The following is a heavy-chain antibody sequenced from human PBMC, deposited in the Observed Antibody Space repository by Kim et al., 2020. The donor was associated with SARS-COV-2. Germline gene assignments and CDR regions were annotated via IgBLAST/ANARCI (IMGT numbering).Heavy chain of an antibody. J-gene: IGHJ4*02. CDR2: SVSGGRK. V-gene: IGHV3-23*01. CDR3: SASDY. Sequence: SVSGGRKHSADSVKGRFTISRDNSKNTLYLQLNSLRAEDTAVYYCSASDYWGQGTLVTVSS.